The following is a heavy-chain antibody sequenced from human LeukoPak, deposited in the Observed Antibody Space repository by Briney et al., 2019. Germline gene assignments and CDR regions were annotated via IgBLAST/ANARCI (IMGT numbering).Heavy chain of an antibody. CDR1: GFTFSSCA. D-gene: IGHD3-3*01. CDR3: AREKDFWSSYYDY. J-gene: IGHJ4*02. Sequence: PGGSLRLSCAASGFTFSSCAMHWVRQAPGKGLEWVSVIYSGGSTYYADSVKGRFTISRDNSKNTLYLQMNSLRVEDTAVYYCAREKDFWSSYYDYWGQGTLVTVPS. V-gene: IGHV3-53*01. CDR2: IYSGGST.